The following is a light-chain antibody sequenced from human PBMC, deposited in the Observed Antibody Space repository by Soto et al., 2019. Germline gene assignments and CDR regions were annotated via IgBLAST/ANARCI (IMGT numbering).Light chain of an antibody. J-gene: IGKJ2*01. CDR3: QQYDDPSADYS. CDR1: QSVESSF. Sequence: EIVLTQSPGTLSLSPGESATLSCRASQSVESSFLAWYQQKPGQAPRLLIYGTSSRATGIPDRFSGSGSGTDFSLTFSRLEPEDFAVYFCQQYDDPSADYSFGQGTKLEI. CDR2: GTS. V-gene: IGKV3-20*01.